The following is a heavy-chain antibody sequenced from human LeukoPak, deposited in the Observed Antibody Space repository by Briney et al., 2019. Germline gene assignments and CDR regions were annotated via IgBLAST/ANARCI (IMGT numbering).Heavy chain of an antibody. Sequence: GGSLRLSCAASGFTVSSNYMSWVRQAPGKGLEWVSVIYSGGSTYYADSVKGRFTISRDNSKNTLYLQMNSLRAEDTAVYYCAKDTSRYNWNSHLIDYWGQGTLVTVSS. D-gene: IGHD1-7*01. V-gene: IGHV3-66*02. J-gene: IGHJ4*02. CDR1: GFTVSSNY. CDR3: AKDTSRYNWNSHLIDY. CDR2: IYSGGST.